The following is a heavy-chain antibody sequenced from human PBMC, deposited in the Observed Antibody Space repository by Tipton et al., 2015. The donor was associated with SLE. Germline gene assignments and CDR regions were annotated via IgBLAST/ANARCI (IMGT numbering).Heavy chain of an antibody. V-gene: IGHV4-34*01. D-gene: IGHD6-19*01. CDR1: GASFSGYY. CDR2: INHSGGT. Sequence: TLSLTCAVYGASFSGYYWSWIRQPPGKGLEWIGEINHSGGTNYNPSLKSRVTISIDTSKNQFSLKLSSMAAADTAVYYCARHERWPHFDYWGQGTLVTASS. CDR3: ARHERWPHFDY. J-gene: IGHJ4*02.